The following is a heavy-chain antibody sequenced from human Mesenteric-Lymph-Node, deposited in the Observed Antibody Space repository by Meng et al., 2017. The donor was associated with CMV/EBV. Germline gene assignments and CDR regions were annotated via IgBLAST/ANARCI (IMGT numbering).Heavy chain of an antibody. V-gene: IGHV3-7*04. Sequence: GESLKISCAASGFPFNGYWMNWVRQAPGKGLEWVANIEGDGRRIYYVDSVRGRFTISRDNAKNSLYLQMNSLRAEDTGVYYCARGRASGYYYILDDWGQGTLVTVSS. CDR1: GFPFNGYW. CDR3: ARGRASGYYYILDD. CDR2: IEGDGRRI. J-gene: IGHJ4*02. D-gene: IGHD3-22*01.